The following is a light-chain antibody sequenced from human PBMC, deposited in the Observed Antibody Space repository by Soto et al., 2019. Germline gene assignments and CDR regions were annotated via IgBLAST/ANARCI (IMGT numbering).Light chain of an antibody. CDR1: QSGRDMY. CDR2: GVS. Sequence: IVLTHAPGSLSFSPGERAALSGRASQSGRDMYLAWYQQKPGQPPRLLIYGVSSRAYGIPDRFSGSGSGTDFTLTISRLEPEDFAVYYCQHYGYPQWTFGQGTKVDIK. CDR3: QHYGYPQWT. V-gene: IGKV3-20*01. J-gene: IGKJ1*01.